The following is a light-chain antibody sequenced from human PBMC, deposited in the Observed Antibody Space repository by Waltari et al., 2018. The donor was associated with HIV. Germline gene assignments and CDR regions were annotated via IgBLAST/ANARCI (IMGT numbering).Light chain of an antibody. Sequence: QSALTQPPSASGSLGQSVTISCPGSSSDIGAYDSVSWFQQHPRSAPKLLLYEVTRRPSTVSDRFSGSRSGSTAFLTVAGRQPDDEATYFCSSYGDSLRVLFGGGTNVTVL. J-gene: IGLJ3*02. V-gene: IGLV2-8*01. CDR3: SSYGDSLRVL. CDR1: SSDIGAYDS. CDR2: EVT.